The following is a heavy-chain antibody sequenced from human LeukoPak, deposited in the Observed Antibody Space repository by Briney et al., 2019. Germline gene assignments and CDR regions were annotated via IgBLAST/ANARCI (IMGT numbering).Heavy chain of an antibody. V-gene: IGHV1-69*04. J-gene: IGHJ2*01. CDR2: IIPILGIA. Sequence: GASVKVSCKASGGTFSSYAISWVRQAPGQGLEWMGRIIPILGIANYAQKFQGRVTITADKSTSTAYMELSSLRSEDTAAYYCAIRGYCSSTSCYEYFDLWGRGTLVTVSS. D-gene: IGHD2-2*01. CDR3: AIRGYCSSTSCYEYFDL. CDR1: GGTFSSYA.